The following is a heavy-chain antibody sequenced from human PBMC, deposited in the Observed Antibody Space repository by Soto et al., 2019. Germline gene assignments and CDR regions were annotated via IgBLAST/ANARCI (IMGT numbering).Heavy chain of an antibody. J-gene: IGHJ6*02. Sequence: QVQLVQSGAEVKKPGASVRVSCKASGYSFTDYHIHWVRQAPGQGIKMLGRFNPESGGTSTAQKFQGWVTMTGDRSISTVYMELTRLRSDDTAVYFCARGHSTDCSNGVCSFFYNHEMDVWGQGTTVTVSS. CDR2: FNPESGGT. V-gene: IGHV1-2*04. CDR3: ARGHSTDCSNGVCSFFYNHEMDV. CDR1: GYSFTDYH. D-gene: IGHD2-8*01.